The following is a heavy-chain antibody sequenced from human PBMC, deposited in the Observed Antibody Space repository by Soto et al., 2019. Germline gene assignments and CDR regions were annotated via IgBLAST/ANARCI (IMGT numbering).Heavy chain of an antibody. CDR2: ISSSGSII. CDR1: GCTFSSYN. D-gene: IGHD6-13*01. J-gene: IGHJ6*02. Sequence: GGSLRLSCASSGCTFSSYNMNLVRQSTGKGLEWVSYISSSGSIIYYADSVKGRFTVSRDEAKNSLYLQMNSLRVEDTAVYYCARDAGIALTGNYYGMDVWGQGTTVTVSS. V-gene: IGHV3-48*01. CDR3: ARDAGIALTGNYYGMDV.